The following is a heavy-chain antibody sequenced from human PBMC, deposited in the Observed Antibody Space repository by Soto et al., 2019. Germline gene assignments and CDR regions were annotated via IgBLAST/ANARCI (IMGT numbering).Heavy chain of an antibody. Sequence: GGSLRLSCAASGFSLSIYEMNWVRQAPGKGLEWLAYVSTSGSLKNYADSVKGRFTISRDNTKNAVYLQMNSLRAEDTAVYYCVRSVPGSWYYFDFWGQGTLVTVSS. CDR1: GFSLSIYE. CDR3: VRSVPGSWYYFDF. D-gene: IGHD2-2*01. V-gene: IGHV3-48*03. CDR2: VSTSGSLK. J-gene: IGHJ4*02.